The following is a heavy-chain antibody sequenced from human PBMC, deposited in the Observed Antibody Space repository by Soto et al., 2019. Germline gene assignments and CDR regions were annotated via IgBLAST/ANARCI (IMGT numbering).Heavy chain of an antibody. V-gene: IGHV1-69*13. D-gene: IGHD4-4*01. CDR2: IIPIFGTA. Sequence: GASVKVSCKASGGTFSSYAISWVRQAPGQGLEWMGGIIPIFGTANYAQKFQGRVTITADESTSTAYMELSSLRSEDTAVYYCAREFTVTTLRSLPDPGAFDIWGQGTMVTVSS. CDR3: AREFTVTTLRSLPDPGAFDI. CDR1: GGTFSSYA. J-gene: IGHJ3*02.